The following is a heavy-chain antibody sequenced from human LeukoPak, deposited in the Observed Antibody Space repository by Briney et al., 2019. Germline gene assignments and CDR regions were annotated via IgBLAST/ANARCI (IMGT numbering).Heavy chain of an antibody. CDR1: GYTFTSYD. Sequence: GASVKVSCKASGYTFTSYDINWVRQATGQGLEWMRWMNPNSGNTGYSQKFQGRVTITRNTSISTAYMELSSLRSEDTAMYYCPRGRRTRYCSSTSCYYFDYWGQGTLVTVSS. V-gene: IGHV1-8*03. J-gene: IGHJ4*02. CDR3: PRGRRTRYCSSTSCYYFDY. CDR2: MNPNSGNT. D-gene: IGHD2-2*01.